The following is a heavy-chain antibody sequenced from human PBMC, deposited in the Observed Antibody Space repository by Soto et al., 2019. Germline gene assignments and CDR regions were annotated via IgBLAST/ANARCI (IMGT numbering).Heavy chain of an antibody. V-gene: IGHV3-30*04. CDR3: ARDPSPYTSGWYGVDF. D-gene: IGHD6-19*01. Sequence: GGSLRLSCAAAGFMFSAYAMLWVRQAPGKGLEWVAAISYDGTNKYYADSVKGRFTISRDNSKNTLFLQMNSLRAEDTAVYYCARDPSPYTSGWYGVDFWGHGTLVTVSS. CDR1: GFMFSAYA. CDR2: ISYDGTNK. J-gene: IGHJ4*01.